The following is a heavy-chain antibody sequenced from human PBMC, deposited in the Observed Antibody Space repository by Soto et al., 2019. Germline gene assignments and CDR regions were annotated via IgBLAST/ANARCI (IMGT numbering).Heavy chain of an antibody. J-gene: IGHJ4*02. V-gene: IGHV3-9*01. CDR2: ISWNSGSI. Sequence: EVQLVESGGGLVQPGRSLRLSCAASGFTFDDYAMHWVRQAPGKGLEWVSGISWNSGSIGYADSVKGRFTISRDNAKNSLYLQMNSLRAEDTALYYCAKDWNVGSPLGDGSGWYSWGQGTLVTVSS. D-gene: IGHD6-19*01. CDR1: GFTFDDYA. CDR3: AKDWNVGSPLGDGSGWYS.